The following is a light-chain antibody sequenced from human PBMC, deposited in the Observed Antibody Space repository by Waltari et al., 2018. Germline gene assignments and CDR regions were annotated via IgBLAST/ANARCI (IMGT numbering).Light chain of an antibody. Sequence: EIVLTQSPDTLSLSPGETATLSCRASQSVSRYLAWYQQKPGQAPRLLIYDASSRATGIPDRFSGSGSGTDFSLTISRLEPDYFAVYYCQKYVSLPATFGQGTKVEIK. J-gene: IGKJ1*01. CDR1: QSVSRY. V-gene: IGKV3-20*01. CDR2: DAS. CDR3: QKYVSLPAT.